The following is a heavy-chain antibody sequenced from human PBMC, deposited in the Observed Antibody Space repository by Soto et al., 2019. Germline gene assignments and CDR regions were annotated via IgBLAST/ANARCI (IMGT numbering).Heavy chain of an antibody. Sequence: PXXTLSLACTVSGDSIRTISYYWASIRQPPGKGLEWIGSLFHGGITYYSPSLKSRVTISVDTSKNQFSLNLNSVTAADTAVYYCARYFDWSYGFDPWGEGTLVTVSS. CDR2: LFHGGIT. D-gene: IGHD3-9*01. J-gene: IGHJ5*02. V-gene: IGHV4-39*01. CDR3: ARYFDWSYGFDP. CDR1: GDSIRTISYY.